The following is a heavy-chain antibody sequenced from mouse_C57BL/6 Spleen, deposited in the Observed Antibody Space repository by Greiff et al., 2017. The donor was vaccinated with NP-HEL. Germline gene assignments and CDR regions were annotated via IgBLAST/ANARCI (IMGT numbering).Heavy chain of an antibody. Sequence: QVQLQQPGAELVKPGASVKMSCKASGYTFTDHTIHWMKQRPEQGLEWIGYIYPRDGSTKYNEKFKGKATLTADKSSSTAYMQLNSLTSEDSAVYFCASSPTDYYAMDYWGQGTSVTVSS. D-gene: IGHD1-1*01. J-gene: IGHJ4*01. CDR2: IYPRDGST. CDR3: ASSPTDYYAMDY. CDR1: GYTFTDHT. V-gene: IGHV1-78*01.